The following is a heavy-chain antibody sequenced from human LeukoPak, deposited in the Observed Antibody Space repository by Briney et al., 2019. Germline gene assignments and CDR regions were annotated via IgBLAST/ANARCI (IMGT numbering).Heavy chain of an antibody. CDR3: AKRGGSGSPHYFDY. J-gene: IGHJ4*02. CDR2: VSYDGSVK. Sequence: PGRSLRLSCAASGFTFSSYGMHWVRQAPGKGLEWVAVVSYDGSVKYYADSVKGRLTISRDNSKNTLYLQMNSLRAEDTAEYYCAKRGGSGSPHYFDYWGQGTLVTVSP. D-gene: IGHD3-10*01. CDR1: GFTFSSYG. V-gene: IGHV3-30*18.